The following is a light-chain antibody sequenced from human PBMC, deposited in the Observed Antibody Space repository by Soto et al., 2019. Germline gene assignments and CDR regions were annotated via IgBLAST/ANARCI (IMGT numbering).Light chain of an antibody. CDR3: CSYVGSSILM. Sequence: QSALTQPASVSGSPGQSITISCTGTSSDVGRYNLVSWYQQLPGKAPKLIIYEVNERPSGISDRFSGSKSGNTASLTISGLQDEYEADYFCCSYVGSSILMFGGGTQLTVL. J-gene: IGLJ7*01. V-gene: IGLV2-23*02. CDR1: SSDVGRYNL. CDR2: EVN.